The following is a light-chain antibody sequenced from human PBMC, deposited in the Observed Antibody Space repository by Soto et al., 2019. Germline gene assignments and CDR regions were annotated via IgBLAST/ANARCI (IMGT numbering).Light chain of an antibody. J-gene: IGKJ1*01. CDR2: GAS. CDR1: QSVSRSY. Sequence: EIVLTQSPGTLSLSPGERATLSCRASQSVSRSYLAWYQQKPGQAPRLLIYGASSRDTGIPDRFSGSGSGTDFTLTISRLEPEDFAVYYCQQYCSSPWTVGQGTKVEIK. CDR3: QQYCSSPWT. V-gene: IGKV3-20*01.